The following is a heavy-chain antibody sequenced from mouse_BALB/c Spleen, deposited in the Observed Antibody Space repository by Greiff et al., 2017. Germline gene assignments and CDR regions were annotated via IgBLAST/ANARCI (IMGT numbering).Heavy chain of an antibody. Sequence: EVHLVESGPGLVKPSQSLSLTCTVTGYSITSDYAWNWIRQFPGNKLEWMGYISYSGSTSYNPSLKSRISITRDTSKNQFFLQLNSVTTEDTATYYCARGGYYYGSSAWFAYWGQGTLVTVSA. CDR2: ISYSGST. V-gene: IGHV3-2*02. CDR3: ARGGYYYGSSAWFAY. J-gene: IGHJ3*01. CDR1: GYSITSDYA. D-gene: IGHD1-1*01.